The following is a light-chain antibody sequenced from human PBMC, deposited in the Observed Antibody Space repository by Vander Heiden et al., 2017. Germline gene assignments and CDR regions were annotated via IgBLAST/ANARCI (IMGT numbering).Light chain of an antibody. J-gene: IGLJ2*01. CDR3: SSYTSSSTREV. CDR1: SSDVGGYNF. Sequence: QSALTPPASVSGSPGQSITICCTGTSSDVGGYNFVSWYQQHPGKAPNLMIYDVSNRPSGVSNRFSASKSGNTAFLTISGLEAEDEADYYCSSYTSSSTREVFGGGTKLTVL. CDR2: DVS. V-gene: IGLV2-14*01.